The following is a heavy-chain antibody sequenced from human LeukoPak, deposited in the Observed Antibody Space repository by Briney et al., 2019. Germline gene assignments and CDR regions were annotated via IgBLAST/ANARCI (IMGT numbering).Heavy chain of an antibody. J-gene: IGHJ6*03. CDR1: GYTFIGYH. Sequence: ASVKVSCKASGYTFIGYHIHWVRQAPGQGLEWMGWINPDSGGTNFAQRFQGRVTMTRDTSSSTAYMELSRLRSDDTAVYYCARSSLVPPYYYYYMDVWGEGTTVTVSS. V-gene: IGHV1-2*02. CDR3: ARSSLVPPYYYYYMDV. CDR2: INPDSGGT. D-gene: IGHD2-2*01.